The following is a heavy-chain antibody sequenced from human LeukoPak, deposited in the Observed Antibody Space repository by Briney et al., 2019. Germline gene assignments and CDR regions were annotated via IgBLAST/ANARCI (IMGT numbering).Heavy chain of an antibody. CDR2: IYSGGST. Sequence: GGSLRLSCAASGFTVSSNYMSWVRQAPGKGLEWVSVIYSGGSTYYADSVKGRFTISRDNSKNTLYLQMSSLRAEDTAVYYCASINPGRVRGIFSFDIWGQGTMVTVSS. V-gene: IGHV3-53*01. J-gene: IGHJ3*02. CDR3: ASINPGRVRGIFSFDI. CDR1: GFTVSSNY. D-gene: IGHD3-10*01.